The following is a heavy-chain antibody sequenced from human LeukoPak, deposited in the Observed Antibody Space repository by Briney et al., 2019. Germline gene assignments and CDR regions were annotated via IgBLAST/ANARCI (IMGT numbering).Heavy chain of an antibody. D-gene: IGHD6-13*01. J-gene: IGHJ5*02. V-gene: IGHV3-23*01. CDR2: ISASGGST. CDR1: GFTFSNYA. CDR3: AKDRTYSSSWPPGWFDP. Sequence: PGGSLRLSCAASGFTFSNYAMTWVRQAPGKGLEWVSGISASGGSTYYADSVKGRFTISRDNSKNTLYLQMNSLRAEDTAIYYCAKDRTYSSSWPPGWFDPWGQGTLVTVSS.